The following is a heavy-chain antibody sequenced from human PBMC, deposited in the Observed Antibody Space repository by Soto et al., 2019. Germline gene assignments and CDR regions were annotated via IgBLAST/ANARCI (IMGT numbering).Heavy chain of an antibody. CDR2: INQDGSEK. V-gene: IGHV3-7*04. CDR1: ESTVSRDW. D-gene: IGHD1-26*01. CDR3: SGGVGDAF. Sequence: EVHLVESGGGLVQTGGSLRLSCAIFESTVSRDWMNWVRRAPGKGLEWVAHINQDGSEKYYVDSVKGRFTISRDNAKKSLYLQMNSRRPADTAMYYCSGGVGDAFWGQGTLVTVSS. J-gene: IGHJ4*02.